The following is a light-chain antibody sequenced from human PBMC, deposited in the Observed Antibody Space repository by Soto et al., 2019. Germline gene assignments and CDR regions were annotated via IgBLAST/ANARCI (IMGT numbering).Light chain of an antibody. CDR3: QKYNNWPPIT. J-gene: IGKJ5*01. CDR2: DAS. CDR1: QSVTTK. Sequence: EILMTQSPATLSVSPGEGASLSCRVSQSVTTKLAWYQQRPGQPPRLLIYDASTRATGVPATFSGSGSGTDFTLTISSLQSDDFAVYYCQKYNNWPPITFGQGTRLEIK. V-gene: IGKV3-15*01.